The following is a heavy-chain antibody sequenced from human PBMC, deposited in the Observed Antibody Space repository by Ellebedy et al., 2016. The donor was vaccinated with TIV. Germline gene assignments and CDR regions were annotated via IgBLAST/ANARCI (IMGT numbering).Heavy chain of an antibody. V-gene: IGHV1-46*01. CDR3: ARAPHDYGDY. Sequence: ASVKVSCKASGYTFTRYSMHWVRQAPGQGLEWMGIINPSGGGTSYAQRFQGRVTMTRETSTSTVYMELSSLRYDDTAVYYCARAPHDYGDYWGQGTLVTVSS. CDR1: GYTFTRYS. J-gene: IGHJ4*02. CDR2: INPSGGGT.